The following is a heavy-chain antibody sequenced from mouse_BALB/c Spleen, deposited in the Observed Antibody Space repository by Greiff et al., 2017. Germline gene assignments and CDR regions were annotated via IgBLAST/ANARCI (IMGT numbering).Heavy chain of an antibody. Sequence: EVKLVESGGGLVKPGGSLKLSCAASGFTFSSYAMSWVRQTPEKRLEWVATISSGGSYTYYPDSVKGRFTISRDNAKNTLYLQMSSLRSEDTAMYYCARRSIYYFDYWGQGTTLTVSS. J-gene: IGHJ2*01. CDR2: ISSGGSYT. V-gene: IGHV5-9-3*01. CDR3: ARRSIYYFDY. CDR1: GFTFSSYA.